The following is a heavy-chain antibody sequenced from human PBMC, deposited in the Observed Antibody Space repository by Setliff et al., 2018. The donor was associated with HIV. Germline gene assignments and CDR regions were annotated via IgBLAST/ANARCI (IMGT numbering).Heavy chain of an antibody. V-gene: IGHV1-18*01. Sequence: ASVKVSCKASGYTFTNFGISWVRQAPGQGLEWMGWISAYNGNTNYAQKLQGRVTITTDESTSTAYMELSGLRSEDTAVYYCAKDDYGDYGSSYYFGMDVWGQGTTVTVSS. CDR2: ISAYNGNT. D-gene: IGHD4-17*01. J-gene: IGHJ6*02. CDR3: AKDDYGDYGSSYYFGMDV. CDR1: GYTFTNFG.